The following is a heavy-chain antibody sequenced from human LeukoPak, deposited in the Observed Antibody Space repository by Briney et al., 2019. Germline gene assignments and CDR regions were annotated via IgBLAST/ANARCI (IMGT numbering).Heavy chain of an antibody. V-gene: IGHV3-53*01. D-gene: IGHD6-19*01. J-gene: IGHJ4*02. CDR1: GFTVSSNY. CDR2: IYSGGST. Sequence: PGGSLRLSCAASGFTVSSNYMSWVRQAPGKGLEWVSVIYSGGSTYYADSVKGRFTISRDNSKNTLYLQMNSLRAEDTAVYYCARESAVAGTGGFDYWGQGTLVTVSS. CDR3: ARESAVAGTGGFDY.